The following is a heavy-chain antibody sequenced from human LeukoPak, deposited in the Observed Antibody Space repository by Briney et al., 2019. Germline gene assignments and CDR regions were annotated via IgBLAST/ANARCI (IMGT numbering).Heavy chain of an antibody. D-gene: IGHD5-18*01. CDR3: ARVTAMGDDAFDI. CDR2: INPNSGGT. J-gene: IGHJ3*02. Sequence: ASVKVSCKASGYTFTGYYMHWVRQAPGQGLEWMGWINPNSGGTNYAQKFQGRVTMTRDTSISTAYMELSRLRSDDTAVYYCARVTAMGDDAFDIWGQGTMVTVSS. CDR1: GYTFTGYY. V-gene: IGHV1-2*02.